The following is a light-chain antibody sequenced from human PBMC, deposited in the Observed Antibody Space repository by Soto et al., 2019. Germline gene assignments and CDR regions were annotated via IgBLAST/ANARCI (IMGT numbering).Light chain of an antibody. CDR2: DVS. V-gene: IGLV2-14*01. CDR1: ISDVGGYNT. J-gene: IGLJ1*01. CDR3: SSYTTSISYV. Sequence: QSALTQPASVSGSPGQSITISCTGTISDVGGYNTVSWYQQHPGKVPKLMIHDVSDRPSWVSDRFSGSKSGNTASLTISGLQAEDEADYYCSSYTTSISYVFGSGTKLTVL.